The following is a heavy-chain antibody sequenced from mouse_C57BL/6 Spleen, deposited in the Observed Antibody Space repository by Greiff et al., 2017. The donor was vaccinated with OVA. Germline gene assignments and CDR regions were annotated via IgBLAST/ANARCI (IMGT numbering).Heavy chain of an antibody. V-gene: IGHV1-76*01. CDR2: IYPGSGNT. CDR3: ARYYGPLYYFDY. J-gene: IGHJ2*01. D-gene: IGHD1-1*01. Sequence: VKLMESGAELVRPGASVKLSCKASGYTFTDYYINWVKQRPGQGLEWIARIYPGSGNTYYNEKFKGEATLTAEKSSSTAYMQLSSLTSEDSAVYFCARYYGPLYYFDYWGQGTTLTVSS. CDR1: GYTFTDYY.